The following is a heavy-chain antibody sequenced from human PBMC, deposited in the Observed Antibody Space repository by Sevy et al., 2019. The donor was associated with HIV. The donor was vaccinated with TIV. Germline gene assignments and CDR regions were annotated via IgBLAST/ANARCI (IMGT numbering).Heavy chain of an antibody. Sequence: LSLTCAASGFTFSSYWMHWVRQAPGKGLVWVSRINSDGSSTSYADSVKGRFTISRDNAKNTLYLQMNSLRAEDTAVYYCAREEGSGSYWGYYYYGMDVWGQGTTVTVSS. CDR1: GFTFSSYW. CDR3: AREEGSGSYWGYYYYGMDV. V-gene: IGHV3-74*01. CDR2: INSDGSST. J-gene: IGHJ6*02. D-gene: IGHD3-10*01.